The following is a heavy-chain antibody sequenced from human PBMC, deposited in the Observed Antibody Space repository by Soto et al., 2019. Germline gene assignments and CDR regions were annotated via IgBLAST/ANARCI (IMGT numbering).Heavy chain of an antibody. Sequence: GASVTVSCKVSGYTLTELSMHWVRQAPGKGLEWMGGFDPEVGETIYAQKFQGRVTMTEDTSTDTAYMELSSLRSEDTAVYYCATPSMVRASYGMDVWGQGTTVTVSS. CDR1: GYTLTELS. J-gene: IGHJ6*02. CDR3: ATPSMVRASYGMDV. CDR2: FDPEVGET. V-gene: IGHV1-24*01. D-gene: IGHD3-10*01.